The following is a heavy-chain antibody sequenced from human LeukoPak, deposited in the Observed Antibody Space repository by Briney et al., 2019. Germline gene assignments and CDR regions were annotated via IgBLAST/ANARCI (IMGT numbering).Heavy chain of an antibody. Sequence: SETLSLTCAVYGGSFSGYYWSWIRQPPGKGLEWIGETNHSGSTNYNPSLKSRVTISVDTSKNQFSLKLSSVTAADTAVYYCARGEPKWWGTLEGNFDYWGQGTLVTVSS. V-gene: IGHV4-34*01. D-gene: IGHD2-8*01. J-gene: IGHJ4*02. CDR2: TNHSGST. CDR1: GGSFSGYY. CDR3: ARGEPKWWGTLEGNFDY.